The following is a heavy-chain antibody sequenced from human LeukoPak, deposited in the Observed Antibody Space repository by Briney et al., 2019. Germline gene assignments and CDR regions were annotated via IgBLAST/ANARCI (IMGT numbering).Heavy chain of an antibody. CDR3: ARLVYDILTGYQLGGRWFDP. J-gene: IGHJ5*02. CDR1: GYSFTSYW. D-gene: IGHD3-9*01. CDR2: IYPGDSDT. V-gene: IGHV5-51*01. Sequence: GESLKISCKGSGYSFTSYWIGWVGQMPGKGLEWMGIIYPGDSDTRYSPSFQGQVTISADKSISTAYLQWSSLKASDTAMYYCARLVYDILTGYQLGGRWFDPWGQGTLVTVSS.